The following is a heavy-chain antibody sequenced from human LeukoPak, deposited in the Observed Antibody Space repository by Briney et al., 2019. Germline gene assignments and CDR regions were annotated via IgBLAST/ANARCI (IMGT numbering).Heavy chain of an antibody. CDR3: ARITRSSS. J-gene: IGHJ4*02. D-gene: IGHD6-13*01. V-gene: IGHV4-38-2*02. CDR2: IYHSGST. CDR1: GYSISSGYY. Sequence: PSETLSLTCTVSGYSISSGYYWGWIRQPPGKGLEWIGSIYHSGSTYYNPSLKSRVTISVDTSKNQFSLKLSSVTAADTAVYYCARITRSSSWGQGTLVTVSS.